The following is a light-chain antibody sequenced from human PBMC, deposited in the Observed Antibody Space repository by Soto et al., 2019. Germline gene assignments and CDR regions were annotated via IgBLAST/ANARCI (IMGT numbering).Light chain of an antibody. CDR1: QSVSTS. CDR3: QQRRNWPLT. Sequence: EIVLTQSPATLSLSPGERATLSCRASQSVSTSLVWYQQKPAQAPRLLIYDASSRATGIPARFSGSGSGTDFTLPSSSLEPEDFAIYYCQQRRNWPLTFGPGNTVDIK. V-gene: IGKV3-11*01. CDR2: DAS. J-gene: IGKJ3*01.